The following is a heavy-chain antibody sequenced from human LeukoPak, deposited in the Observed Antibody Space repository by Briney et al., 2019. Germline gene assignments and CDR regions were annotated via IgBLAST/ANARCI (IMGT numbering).Heavy chain of an antibody. V-gene: IGHV4-39*02. CDR1: GGSISSSTSY. Sequence: SETLSLTCTVFGGSISSSTSYWGWIRQPPGKGLEWIGSIYYSGSTYYNPSLKSRVTISVDTSKNQFSLKLSSVTAADTAVYYCARERVVGNWFDPWGQGTLVTVSS. J-gene: IGHJ5*02. D-gene: IGHD2-15*01. CDR2: IYYSGST. CDR3: ARERVVGNWFDP.